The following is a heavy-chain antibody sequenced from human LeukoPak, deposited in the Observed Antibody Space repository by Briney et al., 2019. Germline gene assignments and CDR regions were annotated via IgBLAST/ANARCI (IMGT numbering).Heavy chain of an antibody. CDR1: GGSISSYY. J-gene: IGHJ5*02. D-gene: IGHD3-22*01. V-gene: IGHV4-59*01. CDR3: ARSRDSSGYRNNWFDP. CDR2: IYYSGST. Sequence: PSETLSLTCTVSGGSISSYYWSWIRQPPGRGLEWIGYIYYSGSTSYNPSLKSRVTISVDTSKNQFSLKLNSVTAADTAVYYCARSRDSSGYRNNWFDPWGQGTLVTVSS.